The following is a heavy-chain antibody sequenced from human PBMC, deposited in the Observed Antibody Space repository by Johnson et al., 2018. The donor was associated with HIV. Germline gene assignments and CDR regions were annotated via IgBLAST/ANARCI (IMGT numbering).Heavy chain of an antibody. V-gene: IGHV3-66*03. CDR3: ARASSYGVFGV. CDR1: GFTVSSNY. D-gene: IGHD2-8*01. J-gene: IGHJ3*01. Sequence: ELLVESGGGLIQPGGSLRLSCAASGFTVSSNYMSWVRQAPGKGLEWVPVIYSGGSTYYADSVKGRFTISRDNSKNTLFLHMNSLRTEDTAIYSCARASSYGVFGVWGQGTRFTVSS. CDR2: IYSGGST.